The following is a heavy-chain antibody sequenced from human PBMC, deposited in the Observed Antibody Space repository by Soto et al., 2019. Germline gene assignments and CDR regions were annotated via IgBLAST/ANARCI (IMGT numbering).Heavy chain of an antibody. J-gene: IGHJ6*02. CDR2: ISYDGSNK. V-gene: IGHV3-30-3*01. CDR3: AREDCSSTSCYYSYYGMDV. D-gene: IGHD2-2*01. CDR1: GFTFSSYA. Sequence: GGSLRLSCAASGFTFSSYAMHWVRQAPGKGLEWVAVISYDGSNKYYADSVKGRFTISRDNSKNTLYLQMNSLRAEDTAVYYCAREDCSSTSCYYSYYGMDVWGQGTTVTVSS.